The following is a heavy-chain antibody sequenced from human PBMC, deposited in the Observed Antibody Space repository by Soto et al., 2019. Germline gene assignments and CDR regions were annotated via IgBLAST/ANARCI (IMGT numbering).Heavy chain of an antibody. V-gene: IGHV3-23*01. Sequence: EVDLLESGGGLAQPGGSRRLSCAASGFSFSVFAMSWVRQAPGKGLEWVSRISGSGGSTYYADSVKGRFTISRDNSKNMLYLQMNSLSGEETAVYYWASEWSGGAFDVWGQGTMVIVSS. CDR2: ISGSGGST. J-gene: IGHJ3*01. D-gene: IGHD3-3*01. CDR1: GFSFSVFA. CDR3: ASEWSGGAFDV.